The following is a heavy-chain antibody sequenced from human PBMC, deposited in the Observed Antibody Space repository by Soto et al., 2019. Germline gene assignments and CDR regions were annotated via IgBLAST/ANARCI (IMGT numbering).Heavy chain of an antibody. Sequence: ASVKVSCKASGYTFTGYYMHWVRQAPGQGLEWMGWINPNSGGTNYAQKFQGRVTMTRDTSISTAYMELSRLRSDDTAVYYCAREVWVNYYDSSGYYYEGAFDIWRQGTMVTV. CDR2: INPNSGGT. D-gene: IGHD3-22*01. J-gene: IGHJ3*02. CDR3: AREVWVNYYDSSGYYYEGAFDI. V-gene: IGHV1-2*02. CDR1: GYTFTGYY.